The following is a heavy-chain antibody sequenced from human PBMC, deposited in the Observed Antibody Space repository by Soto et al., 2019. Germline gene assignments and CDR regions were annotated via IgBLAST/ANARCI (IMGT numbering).Heavy chain of an antibody. V-gene: IGHV4-59*01. CDR3: ARGEVVALGY. CDR2: IYYSGST. CDR1: GGSISGYY. D-gene: IGHD2-15*01. J-gene: IGHJ4*02. Sequence: SETLSLTCTVSGGSISGYYWSWIRQPPGKGLEWIGYIYYSGSTSYNPSLRSRLTISVDTSKNQFSLRLTSVTAADTAVYYCARGEVVALGYWGQGTLVT.